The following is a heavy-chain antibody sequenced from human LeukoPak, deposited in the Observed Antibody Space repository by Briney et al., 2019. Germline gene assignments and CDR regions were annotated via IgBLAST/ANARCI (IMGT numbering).Heavy chain of an antibody. CDR2: INHSGST. V-gene: IGHV4-34*01. J-gene: IGHJ4*02. CDR3: ARLGVRYCGSGSYYNV. D-gene: IGHD3-10*01. Sequence: PSETLSLTCAVYGGSFSGYYWSWIRQPPGKGLEWIGEINHSGSTNYNPSLKTRVTISVDTSKNQFSLKLSSVTAADTAVYYCARLGVRYCGSGSYYNVWGQGTLVSVSS. CDR1: GGSFSGYY.